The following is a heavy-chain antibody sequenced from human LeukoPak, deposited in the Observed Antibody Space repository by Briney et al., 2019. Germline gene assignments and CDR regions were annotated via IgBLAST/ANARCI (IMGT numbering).Heavy chain of an antibody. V-gene: IGHV5-51*01. D-gene: IGHD3-9*01. Sequence: GASLQISCKGSGYSFTSYWIGWVRQVPGKGLEWMGIIYPGDSDTRYSPSFQGQVTISADKSISTAYLQWSSLKASDTAMYYCARGFDWPPATHYFDYWGQGTLVTVSS. CDR3: ARGFDWPPATHYFDY. CDR1: GYSFTSYW. CDR2: IYPGDSDT. J-gene: IGHJ4*02.